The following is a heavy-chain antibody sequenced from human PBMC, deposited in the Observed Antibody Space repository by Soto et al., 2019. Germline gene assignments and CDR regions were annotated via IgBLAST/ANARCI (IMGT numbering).Heavy chain of an antibody. CDR2: IKQDGSEK. CDR3: ARDRYSYYDFWSGSLPYYYFGMDV. V-gene: IGHV3-7*01. CDR1: GFTFSSDW. J-gene: IGHJ6*02. Sequence: EVQLVESGGGLVQPGGSLRLSCAASGFTFSSDWMSWVRQAPGKGLEWVANIKQDGSEKYYVDSVKGRFTISRDNAKNSLYLQLNSLRAEDTAVYYCARDRYSYYDFWSGSLPYYYFGMDVWGQGTTVTVSS. D-gene: IGHD3-3*01.